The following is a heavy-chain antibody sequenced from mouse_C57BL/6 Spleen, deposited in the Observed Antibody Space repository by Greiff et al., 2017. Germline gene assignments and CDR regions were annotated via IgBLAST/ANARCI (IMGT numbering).Heavy chain of an antibody. D-gene: IGHD1-1*02. Sequence: QVQLQQPGAELVKPGASVKLSCKAFGYSFTSYWMHWVKQRPGKGLEWIGMIHPNSGSTTYNEKFKSKATLTVDKSSSTAYMQLSSLTSEDSAVYCCARGGWSYYFDYWGQGTTLTVSS. CDR2: IHPNSGST. J-gene: IGHJ2*01. CDR1: GYSFTSYW. CDR3: ARGGWSYYFDY. V-gene: IGHV1-64*01.